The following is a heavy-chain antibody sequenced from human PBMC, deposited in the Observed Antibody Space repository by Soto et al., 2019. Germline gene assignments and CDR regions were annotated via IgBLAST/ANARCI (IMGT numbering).Heavy chain of an antibody. V-gene: IGHV4-31*03. J-gene: IGHJ4*02. CDR3: ARDKITGLFDY. CDR1: GGSTSSGGYY. Sequence: PSETLSLTCTVSGGSTSSGGYYWSWIRQHPGKGLEWIGDIYYSGSTNYNPSLKSRVTISVDTSKNQFSLKLTSVTAADTAVYYCARDKITGLFDYWGQGTLVTVSS. CDR2: IYYSGST. D-gene: IGHD2-8*02.